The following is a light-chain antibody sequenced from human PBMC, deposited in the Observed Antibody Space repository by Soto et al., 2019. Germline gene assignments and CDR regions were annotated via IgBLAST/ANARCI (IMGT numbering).Light chain of an antibody. CDR1: QSISSS. CDR3: QQRSEWPRT. CDR2: DAS. V-gene: IGKV3-11*01. Sequence: EIVLTQSPATLSLSPGERATLSCRASQSISSSLAWYQQKPGQAPRLLIYDASTRATGFPPRFSGSGSGTDFTLTIGSLEPEDCAVYYCQQRSEWPRTFGQGTKVEIK. J-gene: IGKJ1*01.